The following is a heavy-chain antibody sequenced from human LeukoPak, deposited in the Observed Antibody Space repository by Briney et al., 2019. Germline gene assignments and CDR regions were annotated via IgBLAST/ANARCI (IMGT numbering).Heavy chain of an antibody. CDR1: GFTFSSYG. D-gene: IGHD2-21*02. CDR3: AKDLPTLAYCGGDCYSGDAFDI. CDR2: IWYDGSNK. Sequence: PGRSLRLSCAASGFTFSSYGMHWVRQAPGKGLEWVAVIWYDGSNKYYADSVKGRFTISRDNSKNTLYLQMNSLRAEDTAVYYCAKDLPTLAYCGGDCYSGDAFDIWGQGTMVTVSS. J-gene: IGHJ3*02. V-gene: IGHV3-33*06.